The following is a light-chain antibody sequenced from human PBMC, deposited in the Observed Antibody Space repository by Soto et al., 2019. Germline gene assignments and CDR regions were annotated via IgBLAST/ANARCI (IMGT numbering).Light chain of an antibody. CDR3: QQLNSYPIT. CDR1: QGISSY. V-gene: IGKV1-9*01. CDR2: AAS. Sequence: DIQLTQSPSFLSASVVDRVTITFRASQGISSYLAWYQQKPGKAPKLLIYAASTLQSGVPSRFSGSGSGTEFTLTISSLQPEDFATYYCQQLNSYPITFGQGTRLEIK. J-gene: IGKJ5*01.